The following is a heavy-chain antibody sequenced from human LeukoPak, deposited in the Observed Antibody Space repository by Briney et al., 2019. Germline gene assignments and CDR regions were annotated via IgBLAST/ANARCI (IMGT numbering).Heavy chain of an antibody. D-gene: IGHD5-18*01. CDR2: IYYSGST. CDR3: CGYSYGSSVNWFDP. V-gene: IGHV4-59*08. J-gene: IGHJ5*02. Sequence: PSETLSLTCTVSGGSMSPYHWGWIRQPPGKGLEWTGYIYYSGSTNHNPSLKSRVTISVDTSKNQFSLKLSSVTAADTAVYYCCGYSYGSSVNWFDPWGQGTLVTVSS. CDR1: GGSMSPYH.